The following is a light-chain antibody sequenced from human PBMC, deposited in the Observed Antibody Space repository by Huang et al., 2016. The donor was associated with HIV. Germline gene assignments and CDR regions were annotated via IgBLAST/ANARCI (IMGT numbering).Light chain of an antibody. V-gene: IGKV3-15*01. CDR2: EAS. Sequence: ELVMTQSPATLSVSLGGRATLSCRASLSIARNLAWYQQKPGQAPRLLIYEASRRATDIPARFSGSGSGTAFSLTISSLQSEDFGFYFCQQYKTGTFGQGTKLEI. CDR1: LSIARN. J-gene: IGKJ2*01. CDR3: QQYKTGT.